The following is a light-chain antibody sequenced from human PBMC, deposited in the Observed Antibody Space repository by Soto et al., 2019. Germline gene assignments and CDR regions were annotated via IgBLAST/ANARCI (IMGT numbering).Light chain of an antibody. CDR3: QQANTFPYT. CDR1: QDISSW. V-gene: IGKV1-12*01. J-gene: IGKJ2*01. CDR2: SAS. Sequence: DIQMTQSPSSVSASVGDRVTITCRASQDISSWLAWYQQKPGKAPNLLIFSASSLESGDPSRFSGSGSGTEFTLTIRSRQPEDFATYYCQQANTFPYTFGQGTKLEIK.